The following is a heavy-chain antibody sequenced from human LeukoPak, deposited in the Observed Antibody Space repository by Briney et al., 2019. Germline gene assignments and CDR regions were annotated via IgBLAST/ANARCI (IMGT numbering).Heavy chain of an antibody. J-gene: IGHJ5*02. V-gene: IGHV4-4*09. CDR1: GGSISSYY. CDR2: IYTSGST. Sequence: PSETLSLTCTVSGGSISSYYWSWIRQPPGKGLEWIGYIYTSGSTNYNPSLKSRVTISVDTSKNQFSLKLSSVTAADTAVYYCARQAGGPENNWFDPWGQGTLVTVSS. CDR3: ARQAGGPENNWFDP. D-gene: IGHD1-14*01.